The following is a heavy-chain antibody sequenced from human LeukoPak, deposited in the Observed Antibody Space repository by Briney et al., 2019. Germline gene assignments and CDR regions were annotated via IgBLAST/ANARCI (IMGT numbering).Heavy chain of an antibody. CDR2: IWYDGSNK. Sequence: GGSLRLSCAASGFTFSSYGMHWVRQAPGKGLEWVAVIWYDGSNKYYADSVKGRFTISRDNAKNSLYLQMNSLRAEDTAVYYCARDSGSGWYHYYYYGMDVWGQGTTVTVSS. D-gene: IGHD6-19*01. CDR1: GFTFSSYG. CDR3: ARDSGSGWYHYYYYGMDV. V-gene: IGHV3-33*01. J-gene: IGHJ6*02.